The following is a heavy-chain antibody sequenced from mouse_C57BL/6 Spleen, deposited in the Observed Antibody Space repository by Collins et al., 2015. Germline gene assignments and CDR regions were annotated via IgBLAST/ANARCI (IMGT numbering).Heavy chain of an antibody. V-gene: IGHV1-74*01. CDR2: IHPSDSDT. CDR3: AMGYGNIYAMDY. D-gene: IGHD2-10*02. J-gene: IGHJ4*01. CDR1: GYTLTSYW. Sequence: QVQLQQPGAELVKPGASVKVSCKASGYTLTSYWMHWVKQRPGQGLEWIGRIHPSDSDTNYNQKFKGKATLTVDKSSSTAYMQLSSLTSEDSAVYYCAMGYGNIYAMDYWGQGTSVTVSS.